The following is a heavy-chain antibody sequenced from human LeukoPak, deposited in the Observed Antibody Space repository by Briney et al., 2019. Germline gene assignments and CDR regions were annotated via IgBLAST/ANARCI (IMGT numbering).Heavy chain of an antibody. D-gene: IGHD2-2*01. CDR2: INHSGST. CDR3: ASLWPYQLSAFDI. CDR1: GGSFSGYY. V-gene: IGHV4-34*01. Sequence: SETLSLTCAVYGGSFSGYYWSWIRQPPGKGLEWIGEINHSGSTNYNPSLKSRVTISVDTSKNQFSLNLSSVTAADTAVYYCASLWPYQLSAFDIWGQGTMVTVSS. J-gene: IGHJ3*02.